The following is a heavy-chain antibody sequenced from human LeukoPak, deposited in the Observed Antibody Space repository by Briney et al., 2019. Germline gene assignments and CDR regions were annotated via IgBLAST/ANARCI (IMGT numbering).Heavy chain of an antibody. CDR3: ARGYSGYVSYGMDV. Sequence: SVTLSLTCTVSGGSISSYYWSWIRQPPGKGLEWIGYIYYSGSTNYNPSLKSRVTISVDTSKNQFSLKLSSVTAADTAVYYCARGYSGYVSYGMDVWGQGTTVTVSS. V-gene: IGHV4-59*01. J-gene: IGHJ6*02. CDR1: GGSISSYY. CDR2: IYYSGST. D-gene: IGHD5-12*01.